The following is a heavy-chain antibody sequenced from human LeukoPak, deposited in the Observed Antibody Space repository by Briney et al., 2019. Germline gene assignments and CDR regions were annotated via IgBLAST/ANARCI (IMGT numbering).Heavy chain of an antibody. D-gene: IGHD5-18*01. J-gene: IGHJ6*02. CDR3: ARRGYSYGGHHYYGMDV. CDR2: IYYSGST. V-gene: IGHV4-39*01. Sequence: SETLSLTCTVSGGSISSSSYYWGWIRQPPGKGLEWIGSIYYSGSTYYNPSLKSRVTISVDTSKNQFSLKLSSVTAADTAVYYCARRGYSYGGHHYYGMDVWGQGTTVTVS. CDR1: GGSISSSSYY.